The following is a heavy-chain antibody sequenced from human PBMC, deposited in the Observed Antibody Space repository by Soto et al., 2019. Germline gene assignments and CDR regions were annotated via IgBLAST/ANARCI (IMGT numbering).Heavy chain of an antibody. CDR1: GGSISSYY. CDR2: IYHTGST. D-gene: IGHD3-22*01. J-gene: IGHJ4*02. Sequence: QVQLQESGPGLVKPSETLSLTCTVSGGSISSYYWSWIRQPPGKGLEWIAYIYHTGSTNYNPSLKSRVTLSADTSKNQFSLQLSSVTAADTAMYYCARVDSSGSYFDSWGQGTLVTVSS. V-gene: IGHV4-59*01. CDR3: ARVDSSGSYFDS.